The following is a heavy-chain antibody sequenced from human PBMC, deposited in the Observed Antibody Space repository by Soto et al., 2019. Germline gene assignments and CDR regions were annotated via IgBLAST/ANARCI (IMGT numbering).Heavy chain of an antibody. CDR3: ARGRGRYSSGWSWFDP. V-gene: IGHV4-4*02. Sequence: SETLSLICGVSGGTIRSPDWWTWVRQPPGKGLEWIGEIFQSGSTNYTPSLESRVTISVDKSKNQFSLTLTSVTAADTAVYFCARGRGRYSSGWSWFDPWGQGILVTVSS. J-gene: IGHJ5*02. D-gene: IGHD6-19*01. CDR2: IFQSGST. CDR1: GGTIRSPDW.